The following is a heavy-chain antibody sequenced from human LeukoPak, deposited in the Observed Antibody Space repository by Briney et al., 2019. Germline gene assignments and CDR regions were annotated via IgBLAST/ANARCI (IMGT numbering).Heavy chain of an antibody. V-gene: IGHV3-43*02. J-gene: IGHJ6*02. Sequence: GGSLRLSCAASGFTFDDYAMHWVRQVPGKGLEWVSVISGDSGTTFSTDSVKGRFTISRDNGKKSLYLQMSSLRTEDTALYYCAKGLLAGSSYHYYGMDAWGQGTTVTVSS. CDR3: AKGLLAGSSYHYYGMDA. CDR2: ISGDSGTT. D-gene: IGHD6-19*01. CDR1: GFTFDDYA.